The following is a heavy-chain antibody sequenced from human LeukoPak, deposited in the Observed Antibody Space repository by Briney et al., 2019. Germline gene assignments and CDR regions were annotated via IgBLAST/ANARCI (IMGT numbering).Heavy chain of an antibody. CDR3: ARGYYDILTGYWSPFDP. J-gene: IGHJ5*02. Sequence: TLSLTCAVSGGSISSGGYSWSWIRQPPGKGLEWIGYIYHSGSTYYNPSFKSRVTISVDRSKNQFSLKLSSVTAADTAVYCCARGYYDILTGYWSPFDPWGQGTLVTVSS. CDR1: GGSISSGGYS. V-gene: IGHV4-30-2*01. CDR2: IYHSGST. D-gene: IGHD3-9*01.